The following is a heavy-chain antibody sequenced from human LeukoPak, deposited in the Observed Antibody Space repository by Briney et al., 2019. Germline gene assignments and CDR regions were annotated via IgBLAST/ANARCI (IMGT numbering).Heavy chain of an antibody. Sequence: PSQTLSLTCTVSGGSISSGGYYWSWIRQHPGKGLEWIGYIYYSGSTYYNPTLKSRVTISVDTSKNQFSLKLSSVTAADTAVYYCARDRGGGYSGYLWGQGILVTVSS. CDR2: IYYSGST. D-gene: IGHD5-12*01. CDR1: GGSISSGGYY. J-gene: IGHJ4*02. V-gene: IGHV4-31*03. CDR3: ARDRGGGYSGYL.